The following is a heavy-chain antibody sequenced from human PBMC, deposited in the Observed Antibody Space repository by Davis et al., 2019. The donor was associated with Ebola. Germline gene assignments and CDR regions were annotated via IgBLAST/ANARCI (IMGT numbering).Heavy chain of an antibody. J-gene: IGHJ2*01. Sequence: PGGSLRLSCAASGFTFSSYSMNWVRQAPGKGLEWVSYISSSSSTIYYADSVKGRFTISRDNAKNSLYLQMNSLRDEDTAVYYCARESYYYDSSGYYRYFDLWGRGTLVTVSS. CDR2: ISSSSSTI. CDR1: GFTFSSYS. CDR3: ARESYYYDSSGYYRYFDL. V-gene: IGHV3-48*02. D-gene: IGHD3-22*01.